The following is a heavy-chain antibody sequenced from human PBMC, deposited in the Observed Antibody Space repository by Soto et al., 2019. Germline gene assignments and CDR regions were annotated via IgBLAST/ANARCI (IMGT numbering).Heavy chain of an antibody. D-gene: IGHD5-12*01. Sequence: SLRLSCAASGFTFSIYAMHWVRQAPGKGLEWVAVISYDGSNKYYADSVKGRFTISRDNSKNTLYLQMNSLRAEDTAVYYCSRVRNPYGYLSYYYYGMDVWGQGTTVTVSS. CDR1: GFTFSIYA. CDR2: ISYDGSNK. CDR3: SRVRNPYGYLSYYYYGMDV. V-gene: IGHV3-30-3*01. J-gene: IGHJ6*02.